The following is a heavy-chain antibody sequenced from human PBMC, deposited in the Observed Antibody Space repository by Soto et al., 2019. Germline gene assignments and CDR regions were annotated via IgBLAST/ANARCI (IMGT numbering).Heavy chain of an antibody. D-gene: IGHD6-13*01. CDR2: ISSSSSYI. CDR1: GFTFSSYS. CDR3: ASERMLSSSWYEAYYYYYYMDV. Sequence: EVQLVESGGGLVKPGGSLRLSCAASGFTFSSYSMNWVRQAPGKGLEWVSSISSSSSYIYYADSVKGRFTISRDNAKNSLYLQMNSLRAEDTAVYYCASERMLSSSWYEAYYYYYYMDVWGKGTTVTVSS. J-gene: IGHJ6*03. V-gene: IGHV3-21*01.